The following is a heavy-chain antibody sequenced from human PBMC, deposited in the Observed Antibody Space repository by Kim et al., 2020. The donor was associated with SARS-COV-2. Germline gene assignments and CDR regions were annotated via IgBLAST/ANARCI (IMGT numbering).Heavy chain of an antibody. D-gene: IGHD6-19*01. V-gene: IGHV1-2*02. J-gene: IGHJ4*02. Sequence: TTYAPKFQGRVTMTRDPAINTAYMELSSLRSDDTAVYYCARRESTGWSIDYWGQGTLVTVS. CDR3: ARRESTGWSIDY. CDR2: T.